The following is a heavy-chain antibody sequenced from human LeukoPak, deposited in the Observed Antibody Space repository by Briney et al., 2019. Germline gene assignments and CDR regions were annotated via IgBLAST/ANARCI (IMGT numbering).Heavy chain of an antibody. CDR2: ISCSGSTI. Sequence: GGSLRLSCAASGFTFSDYYMSWIRQAPGKGLEWVSYISCSGSTIYYADSVKGRFTISRDNAKNSLYLQMNSLRAEDTAVYYCARETSSGWYVDYWGQGTLVTVSS. CDR3: ARETSSGWYVDY. V-gene: IGHV3-11*04. CDR1: GFTFSDYY. D-gene: IGHD6-19*01. J-gene: IGHJ4*02.